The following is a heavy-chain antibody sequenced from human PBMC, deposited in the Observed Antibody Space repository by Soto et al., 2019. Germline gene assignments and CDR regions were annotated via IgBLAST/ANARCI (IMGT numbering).Heavy chain of an antibody. D-gene: IGHD4-4*01. V-gene: IGHV3-30*03. CDR2: ILHDGSAE. Sequence: GGSLRLSCAASGFTFANYDMHWVRQAPGKGLEWMALILHDGSAEYYADSVKGRFTISRDNSKSTLYLQVNSLSAEDTGVYYCARSRDGYSFYFYYGMDVWGQGTTVTVPS. CDR3: ARSRDGYSFYFYYGMDV. CDR1: GFTFANYD. J-gene: IGHJ6*02.